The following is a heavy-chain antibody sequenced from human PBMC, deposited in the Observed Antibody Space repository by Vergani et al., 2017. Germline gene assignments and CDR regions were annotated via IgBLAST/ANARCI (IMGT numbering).Heavy chain of an antibody. CDR3: ARDHRXCSGGSCPADSPEDACEI. CDR2: IYYSGST. J-gene: IGHJ3*02. CDR1: GGPISSYY. D-gene: IGHD2-15*01. V-gene: IGHV4-59*12. Sequence: QVQLQESGPGLVKPSETLSLTCTVSGGPISSYYWSWIRQPPGKGLEWIGYIYYSGSTNYNPSLKSRVTISVDTSKNQFSRKLSSVTAADTAVYYCARDHRXCSGGSCPADSPEDACEIWGQGTMVTGSS.